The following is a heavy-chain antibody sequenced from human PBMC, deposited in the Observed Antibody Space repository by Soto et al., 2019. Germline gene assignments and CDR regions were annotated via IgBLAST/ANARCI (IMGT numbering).Heavy chain of an antibody. J-gene: IGHJ3*02. CDR1: GFTFSSYG. D-gene: IGHD6-19*01. Sequence: GGSLRLSCAASGFTFSSYGMHWVRQAPGKGLEWVAVISYDGSNKYYADSVKGRFTISRDNSKNTLYLQMNSLRAEDTAVYYCAKDPGIAVAGTHGNAFDIWGQGTMVTVSS. CDR3: AKDPGIAVAGTHGNAFDI. V-gene: IGHV3-30*18. CDR2: ISYDGSNK.